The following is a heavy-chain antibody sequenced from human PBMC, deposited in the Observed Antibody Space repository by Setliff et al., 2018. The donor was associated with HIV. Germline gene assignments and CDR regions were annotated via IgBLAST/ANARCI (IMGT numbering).Heavy chain of an antibody. CDR1: RSTFNSHT. CDR3: VRGVQSPPHYSYYYMDV. V-gene: IGHV1-69*02. J-gene: IGHJ6*03. Sequence: SVKVSCKASRSTFNSHTINWVRQAPGQGLDRMGRIIPILGVANYAQRFQGKVTITADKSTSTTYMERTSLRFDDTAMYYCVRGVQSPPHYSYYYMDVWGEGTMVTVSS. D-gene: IGHD3-3*01. CDR2: IIPILGVA.